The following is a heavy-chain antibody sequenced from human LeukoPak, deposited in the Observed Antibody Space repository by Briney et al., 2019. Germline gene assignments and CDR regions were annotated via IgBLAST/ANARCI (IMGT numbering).Heavy chain of an antibody. J-gene: IGHJ4*02. Sequence: GGSLRLSCAASGFTFNNYGMHWVRQAPGKGLEWVANIKQDGSEKYYVDSVKGRFTTSRDNAKNSLYLQMNSLRAEDTAMYFCAREPGSGWVGYWGQGALVTVSS. CDR2: IKQDGSEK. CDR3: AREPGSGWVGY. D-gene: IGHD6-19*01. CDR1: GFTFNNYG. V-gene: IGHV3-7*01.